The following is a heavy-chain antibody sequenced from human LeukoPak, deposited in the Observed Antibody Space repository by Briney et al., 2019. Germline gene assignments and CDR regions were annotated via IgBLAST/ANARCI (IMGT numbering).Heavy chain of an antibody. V-gene: IGHV4-61*02. Sequence: SETLSLTCTVSGGSLSSSSYYWSWLRQPAGTGLEWIGRIYTSESTNYNPSLKSRVTISVDTSRNQFSLKLSSVTAADTAVYYCARGLWFGDENPPYFDYWGQGILVTVSS. D-gene: IGHD3-10*01. J-gene: IGHJ4*02. CDR2: IYTSEST. CDR3: ARGLWFGDENPPYFDY. CDR1: GGSLSSSSYY.